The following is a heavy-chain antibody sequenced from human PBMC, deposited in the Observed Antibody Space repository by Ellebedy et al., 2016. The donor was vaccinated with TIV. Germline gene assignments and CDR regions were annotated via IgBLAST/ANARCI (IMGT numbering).Heavy chain of an antibody. J-gene: IGHJ2*01. V-gene: IGHV3-13*01. CDR1: GFTFSDSD. CDR3: ARERANSGYNWNDWYFDL. D-gene: IGHD1-1*01. Sequence: GEFLKISCAASGFTFSDSDMHWVRQGAGKGLEWVSAIGAGGDTYYPDSVKGRFTISRENAKNSLYLQMNSLRAGDTAVYYCARERANSGYNWNDWYFDLWGRGTLVTVSS. CDR2: IGAGGDT.